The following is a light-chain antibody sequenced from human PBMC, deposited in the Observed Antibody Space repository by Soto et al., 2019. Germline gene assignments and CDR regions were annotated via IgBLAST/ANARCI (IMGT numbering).Light chain of an antibody. V-gene: IGLV2-23*01. Sequence: QSALTQPASVSGSPGQSITISCTGTSSDVGSYNFVSWYQQQPGKAPKVIIYEGSKRPSGVSNRFSGSRSGNTASLTISGLQGEDEADYYCCSYAGSSTYVFGTGTKLTVL. J-gene: IGLJ1*01. CDR2: EGS. CDR1: SSDVGSYNF. CDR3: CSYAGSSTYV.